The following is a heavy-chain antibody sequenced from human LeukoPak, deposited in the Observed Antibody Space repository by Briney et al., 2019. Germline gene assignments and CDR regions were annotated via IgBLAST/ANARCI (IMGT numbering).Heavy chain of an antibody. Sequence: SETLSLTCTVSGGSISSYYWSWIRQPPGKGLEWIGYIYYSGSTNYNPSLKSRVTISVDTSKNQFSLKLSSVTAADTAVYYCARRGSSFDVDYWGQGTLVTVSS. CDR2: IYYSGST. D-gene: IGHD6-6*01. J-gene: IGHJ4*02. V-gene: IGHV4-59*12. CDR3: ARRGSSFDVDY. CDR1: GGSISSYY.